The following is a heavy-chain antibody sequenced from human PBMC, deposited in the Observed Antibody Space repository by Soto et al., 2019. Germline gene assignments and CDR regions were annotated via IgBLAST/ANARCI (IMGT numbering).Heavy chain of an antibody. D-gene: IGHD6-13*01. CDR1: GGSISSSNW. CDR2: IYHSGST. J-gene: IGHJ6*02. CDR3: ARDPLRGSSWSYYYYGMDV. Sequence: SETLSLTCAVSGGSISSSNWWSWVRQPPGKGLEWIGEIYHSGSTNYNPSLKSRVTISVDKSKNQFSLKLSSVTAADTAVYYCARDPLRGSSWSYYYYGMDVWGQGTTVTVSS. V-gene: IGHV4-4*02.